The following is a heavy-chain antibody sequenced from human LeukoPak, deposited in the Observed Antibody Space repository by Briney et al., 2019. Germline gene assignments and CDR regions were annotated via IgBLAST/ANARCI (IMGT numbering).Heavy chain of an antibody. CDR1: GFSVTSYT. J-gene: IGHJ4*02. D-gene: IGHD4-17*01. V-gene: IGHV3-23*01. Sequence: GGCLRLSCAASGFSVTSYTMSCVRQAPGKGQASHSAISGSGGGTHYANSVKARFTISRANPTNALYLTMTSLRAEDTAVNNCAKDAAPMTTVTHYFDYGGQGTLATVSS. CDR2: ISGSGGGT. CDR3: AKDAAPMTTVTHYFDY.